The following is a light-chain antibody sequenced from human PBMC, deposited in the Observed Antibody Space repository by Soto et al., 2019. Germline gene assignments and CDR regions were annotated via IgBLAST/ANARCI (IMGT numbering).Light chain of an antibody. CDR1: QSVSSY. CDR2: GAS. Sequence: EIVMTQSPATLSVSPGERATLSCRASQSVSSYLAWYQQKPGQAPRLLIHGASTRATGAPARFNGSGSGTEFTLTISSLQSEDFAVYYCQQYNNWPPITFGQGTRLEI. CDR3: QQYNNWPPIT. V-gene: IGKV3-15*01. J-gene: IGKJ5*01.